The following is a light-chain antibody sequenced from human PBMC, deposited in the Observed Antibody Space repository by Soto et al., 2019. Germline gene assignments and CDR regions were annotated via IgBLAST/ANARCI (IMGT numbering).Light chain of an antibody. CDR3: QQYNSYPIT. CDR2: TAS. Sequence: DIQMTQSPSSLSASVGDRVTITCRASQGISSYVAWFQQKPGKAPKSLIYTASSLQSGVPSRFSGSGSVTDFTLTISNLQPEDFTPYYCQQYNSYPITVGQETRLEIK. CDR1: QGISSY. V-gene: IGKV1-16*01. J-gene: IGKJ5*01.